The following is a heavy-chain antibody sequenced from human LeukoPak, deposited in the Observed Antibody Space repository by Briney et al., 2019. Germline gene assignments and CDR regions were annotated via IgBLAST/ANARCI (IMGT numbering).Heavy chain of an antibody. D-gene: IGHD3-3*01. CDR3: ARRDITSVWSFKD. V-gene: IGHV4-4*07. CDR2: SHSSGRT. J-gene: IGHJ4*02. CDR1: GDSIGNYH. Sequence: KPWETLSLTCSVSGDSIGNYHWSWIRQPAGKGLEWIGQSHSSGRTNYNPPLESRVTVSIDTPENQFYLTIRSVTAADTAIYYCARRDITSVWSFKDWGQGILVTVSS.